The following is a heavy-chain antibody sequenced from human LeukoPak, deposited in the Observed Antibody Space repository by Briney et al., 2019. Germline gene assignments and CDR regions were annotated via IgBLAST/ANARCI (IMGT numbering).Heavy chain of an antibody. J-gene: IGHJ4*02. CDR1: GGSLSSYY. Sequence: PSETLSLTCTVSGGSLSSYYWSWIRQPPGKGLEWIGYIYYSGSTNYNPSLKSRVTISVDTSKNQFSLKLSSVTAADTAVYYCARHRDTWGYYFDYWGQGTLVTVSS. CDR2: IYYSGST. D-gene: IGHD3-16*01. CDR3: ARHRDTWGYYFDY. V-gene: IGHV4-59*08.